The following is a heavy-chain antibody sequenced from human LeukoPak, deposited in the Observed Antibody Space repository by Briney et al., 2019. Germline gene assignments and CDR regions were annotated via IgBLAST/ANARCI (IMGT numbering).Heavy chain of an antibody. Sequence: GGSLRLSCAASGFTFSSYAMSWVRQAPGKGLEWVSGISGSGSSTYYADSVKGRFTISRDNSKNTLYLQMNSLRAEDTAEYYCAKKPVIAIFQYYFEYWGQGTLVTVSS. CDR3: AKKPVIAIFQYYFEY. CDR2: ISGSGSST. J-gene: IGHJ4*02. V-gene: IGHV3-23*01. D-gene: IGHD2-21*01. CDR1: GFTFSSYA.